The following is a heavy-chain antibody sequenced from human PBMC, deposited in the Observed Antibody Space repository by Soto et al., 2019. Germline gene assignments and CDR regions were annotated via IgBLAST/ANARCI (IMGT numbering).Heavy chain of an antibody. CDR2: VAYDGRSK. CDR1: GFTFSDYA. D-gene: IGHD2-2*01. Sequence: QVQLVESGGGVVQPGRSLRLSCAASGFTFSDYAMHWVRQAPGKGLEWVAVVAYDGRSKYYADSVKGRFTISRDNSRITGYLQMHSLRDEDTAMYYCARDDILVIPGGSYNYGMDVWGHGTTVTVAS. V-gene: IGHV3-30*04. CDR3: ARDDILVIPGGSYNYGMDV. J-gene: IGHJ6*02.